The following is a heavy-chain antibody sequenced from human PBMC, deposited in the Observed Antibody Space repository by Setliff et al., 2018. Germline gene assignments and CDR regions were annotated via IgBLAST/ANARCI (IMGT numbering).Heavy chain of an antibody. Sequence: ASVKVSCKASGYTFTSYYMHWVRQAPGQGLEWMGMVNPGGGSSTSTQRFQGRVTMTRDTSTNTAYMELNSLRSEDTAVYYCARDRNDNYESSGYYYAGGYMDVWGKGTTVTVSS. D-gene: IGHD3-22*01. CDR3: ARDRNDNYESSGYYYAGGYMDV. CDR1: GYTFTSYY. J-gene: IGHJ6*03. CDR2: VNPGGGSS. V-gene: IGHV1-46*01.